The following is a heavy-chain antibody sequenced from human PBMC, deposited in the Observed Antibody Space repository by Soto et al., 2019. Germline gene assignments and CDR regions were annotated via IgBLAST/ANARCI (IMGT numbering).Heavy chain of an antibody. D-gene: IGHD2-21*01. CDR3: AKDIYYFDY. CDR1: GGSISSGDYY. J-gene: IGHJ4*02. Sequence: SETLSLTCTVSGGSISSGDYYWSWVRQPPGKGLEWIGEIYHSGSTNYNPSLESRDTISVDKSKNQFSLKLSSLTAADTAVYYCAKDIYYFDYWGQGTLVTVSS. CDR2: IYHSGST. V-gene: IGHV4-4*02.